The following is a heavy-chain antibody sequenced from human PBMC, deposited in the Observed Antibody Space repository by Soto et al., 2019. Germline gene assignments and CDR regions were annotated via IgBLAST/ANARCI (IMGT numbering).Heavy chain of an antibody. CDR2: INAGNGNT. D-gene: IGHD3-10*01. CDR1: GYSFTSYA. CDR3: ARDRYYGSGSYYAPGDHYYYYGMDV. Sequence: ASVKVSCKASGYSFTSYAMHWVRQAPGQRLEWMGWINAGNGNTKYSQKFQGRVTITRDTSASTAYMELSSLRSEDTAVYYCARDRYYGSGSYYAPGDHYYYYGMDVWGQGTTVTVSS. J-gene: IGHJ6*02. V-gene: IGHV1-3*01.